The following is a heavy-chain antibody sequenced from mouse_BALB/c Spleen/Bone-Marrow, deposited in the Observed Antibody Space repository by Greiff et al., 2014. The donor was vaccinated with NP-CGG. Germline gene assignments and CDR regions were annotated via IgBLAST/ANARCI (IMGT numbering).Heavy chain of an antibody. Sequence: VQLKESGGGLVQPGGSLKLSCTASGFTFSSYDLSWVRQTPDKRLELVATINRNGGTNSYPDSVKGRFTISRDNAKNTLYLQMSSLKSEDTALYYCARGVDDYSWFAYWGQGTLVTVSA. D-gene: IGHD2-3*01. CDR1: GFTFSSYD. CDR3: ARGVDDYSWFAY. J-gene: IGHJ3*01. CDR2: INRNGGTN. V-gene: IGHV5-6-3*01.